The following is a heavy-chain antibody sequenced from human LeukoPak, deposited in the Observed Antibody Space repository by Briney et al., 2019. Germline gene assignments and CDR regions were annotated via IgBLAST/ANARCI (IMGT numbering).Heavy chain of an antibody. J-gene: IGHJ4*02. CDR2: ISGSGGST. D-gene: IGHD2-15*01. Sequence: GGSLRLSCAASGFTFSSYAMSWVRQAPGKGLEWVSAISGSGGSTYYADSVKGRFTISRDNSKNTLYLQMNSLRAEDTAVYYCAKDLRGVMDIVVVVAAMALLNWGQGTLVTVSS. CDR3: AKDLRGVMDIVVVVAAMALLN. V-gene: IGHV3-23*01. CDR1: GFTFSSYA.